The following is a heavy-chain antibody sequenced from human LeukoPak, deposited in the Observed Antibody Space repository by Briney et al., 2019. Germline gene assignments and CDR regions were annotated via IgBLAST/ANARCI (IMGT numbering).Heavy chain of an antibody. CDR1: GYTFTSDG. CDR3: AREGGTTVTPNGMDV. Sequence: GASVKVSSKASGYTFTSDGISWVRQAPGQGLEWMGWISAYNGKTNYAQKPQGRVTMTTDTSTSTAYMELRSLRCDDTAVYYCAREGGTTVTPNGMDVWGKGPRSPSPQ. CDR2: ISAYNGKT. D-gene: IGHD4-17*01. J-gene: IGHJ6*04. V-gene: IGHV1-18*04.